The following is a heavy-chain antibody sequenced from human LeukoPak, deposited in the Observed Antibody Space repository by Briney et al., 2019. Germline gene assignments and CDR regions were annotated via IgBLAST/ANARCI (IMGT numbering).Heavy chain of an antibody. Sequence: GGSLRLSCAISGITLSNYGMSWVRQAPGKGLEWVSGISGTGGSTNYADSVKGRFTISRDNRKNTLYLEMNSLRAEDTAVYFCAKRGVVIRVILVGFHKEAYYFDSWGQGALVTVSS. CDR2: ISGTGGST. J-gene: IGHJ4*02. CDR1: GITLSNYG. V-gene: IGHV3-23*01. CDR3: AKRGVVIRVILVGFHKEAYYFDS. D-gene: IGHD3-22*01.